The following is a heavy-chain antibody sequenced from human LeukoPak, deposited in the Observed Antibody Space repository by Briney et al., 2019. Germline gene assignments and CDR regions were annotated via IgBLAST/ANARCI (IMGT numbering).Heavy chain of an antibody. CDR1: GGSFSGYY. J-gene: IGHJ1*01. Sequence: PSETLSLTCAVYGGSFSGYYWSWIRQPPGKGLEWIGEINHSGSTNYNPSLKSRVTISVDTSKNQFSLKLSSVTAADTAVYYCARRVLWQPGYFQHWGQGTLVTVSS. V-gene: IGHV4-34*01. CDR3: ARRVLWQPGYFQH. CDR2: INHSGST. D-gene: IGHD3-16*01.